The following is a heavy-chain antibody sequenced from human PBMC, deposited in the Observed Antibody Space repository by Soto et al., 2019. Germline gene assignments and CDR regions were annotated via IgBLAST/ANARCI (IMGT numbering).Heavy chain of an antibody. V-gene: IGHV3-7*01. Sequence: ELQLVESGGGLVQPGGPLRLSCAASGFNFRDYWMSWVRQAPGKGLEWVAEITENGSKKYYVDSVKGRFTISRDNARNSLSLEMNSLRAEDTAVYYCAGFDGIDNWGQGTLVTVSS. D-gene: IGHD3-9*01. J-gene: IGHJ4*02. CDR1: GFNFRDYW. CDR2: ITENGSKK. CDR3: AGFDGIDN.